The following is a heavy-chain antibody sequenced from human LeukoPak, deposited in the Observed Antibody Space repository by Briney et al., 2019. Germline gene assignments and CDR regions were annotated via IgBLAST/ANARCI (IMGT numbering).Heavy chain of an antibody. CDR1: GGSISSGGYS. J-gene: IGHJ6*02. Sequence: SETLSLTCAVSGGSISSGGYSWSWIRQPPGKGLEWIGYIYHSGSTYYNPSLKSRVTISVDRSKNQFSLKLSSVTAADTAVYYCARGGPSGSYYVPYHYYGMDVWGQGTTVTVSS. CDR2: IYHSGST. D-gene: IGHD1-26*01. V-gene: IGHV4-30-2*01. CDR3: ARGGPSGSYYVPYHYYGMDV.